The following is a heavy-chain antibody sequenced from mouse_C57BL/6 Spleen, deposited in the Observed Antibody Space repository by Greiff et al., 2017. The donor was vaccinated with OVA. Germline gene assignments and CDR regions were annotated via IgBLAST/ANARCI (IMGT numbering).Heavy chain of an antibody. J-gene: IGHJ1*03. CDR3: ARERITTVAGTWYFDV. Sequence: VQLQQSGPELVKPGASVKISCKASGYSFTDYNMNWVKQSNGKSLEWIGVINPNYGTTSYNQKFKGKATLTVDQSSSTAYMQLNSLTSEDSAVYYCARERITTVAGTWYFDVGGTGTTVTVSS. V-gene: IGHV1-39*01. CDR2: INPNYGTT. D-gene: IGHD1-1*01. CDR1: GYSFTDYN.